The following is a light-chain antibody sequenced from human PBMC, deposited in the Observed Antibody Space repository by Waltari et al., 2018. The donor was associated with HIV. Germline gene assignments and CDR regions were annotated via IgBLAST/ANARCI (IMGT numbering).Light chain of an antibody. V-gene: IGLV1-47*01. CDR2: RNN. CDR3: AAWDDSLGGRGL. J-gene: IGLJ3*02. Sequence: QSVLTQPPSATGTPGQRVTISCSGSRSNIGSNSVHWYHQHPGTTPKLLLSRNNQRPSGVPDRFSASKAGTSASLAIRGLRSEDEGDYYCAAWDDSLGGRGLFGGGTRLTVL. CDR1: RSNIGSNS.